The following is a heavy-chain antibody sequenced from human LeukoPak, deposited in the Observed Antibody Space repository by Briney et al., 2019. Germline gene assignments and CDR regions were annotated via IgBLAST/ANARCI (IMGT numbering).Heavy chain of an antibody. D-gene: IGHD2-15*01. J-gene: IGHJ6*02. V-gene: IGHV1-2*02. CDR2: INPNSGGT. CDR3: ARFDIVVVVAATPGYYGMDV. Sequence: ASVKVSCKASGYTFTGYYMHWVRQAPGHGLEWMGWINPNSGGTNYAQKFQGRVTMTRDTSISTAYMELSRLRSDDTAVYYCARFDIVVVVAATPGYYGMDVWGQGTTVTVSS. CDR1: GYTFTGYY.